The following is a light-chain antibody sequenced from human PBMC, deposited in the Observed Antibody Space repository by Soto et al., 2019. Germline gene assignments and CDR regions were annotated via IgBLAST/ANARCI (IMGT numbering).Light chain of an antibody. CDR3: QQYDNWPRT. CDR2: DAS. CDR1: QSVRSN. V-gene: IGKV3-15*01. J-gene: IGKJ1*01. Sequence: EIVLTQSPGTLSLSPGERATLSCRASQSVRSNYLAWYQQKPGQPPRLLIYDASTRATGIPSRFSGSGSGTEFTLTISSLKSEDFAVYYCQQYDNWPRTFGQGTKVDI.